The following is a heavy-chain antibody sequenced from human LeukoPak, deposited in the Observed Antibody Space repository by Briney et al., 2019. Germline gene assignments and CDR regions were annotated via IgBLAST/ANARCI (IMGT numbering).Heavy chain of an antibody. CDR3: ARGLHFTMVRGGTTNYYYGMDV. Sequence: SVKVSCKASGGTFNSFGINWVRQAPGQGLEWLGRIIPIVGITNYAQKFQGRVTIIADNSTRTAYMELSSLTSEDTAVYYCARGLHFTMVRGGTTNYYYGMDVWGQGTSVTVSS. J-gene: IGHJ6*02. CDR1: GGTFNSFG. CDR2: IIPIVGIT. D-gene: IGHD3-10*01. V-gene: IGHV1-69*04.